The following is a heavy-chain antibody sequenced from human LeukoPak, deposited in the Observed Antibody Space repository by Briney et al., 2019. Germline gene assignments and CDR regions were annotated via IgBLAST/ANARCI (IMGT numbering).Heavy chain of an antibody. Sequence: SETLSLTCTVSGGSMSNYYWSWVRQTPGKGLEWIGYISYSGSTNHNPPLKSRVTISVDTSKNRFSLKLSSVTTADTAVYYCARRGRAAGKYGGYEYWYFDYWGQGTLVTVSS. V-gene: IGHV4-59*08. D-gene: IGHD5-12*01. CDR1: GGSMSNYY. CDR2: ISYSGST. CDR3: ARRGRAAGKYGGYEYWYFDY. J-gene: IGHJ4*02.